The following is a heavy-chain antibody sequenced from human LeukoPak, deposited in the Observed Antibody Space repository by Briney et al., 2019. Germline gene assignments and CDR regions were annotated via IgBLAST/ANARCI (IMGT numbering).Heavy chain of an antibody. J-gene: IGHJ4*02. V-gene: IGHV3-74*01. CDR2: INSDGSST. D-gene: IGHD3-22*01. Sequence: GGSLRLSCAASGFTFSSYWMHWVRHAPGKGLVWVSRINSDGSSTNYADSVKGRFTISRDNAKNTLYLQMNGLRAEDTAVYYCARTYHYDSTDEGNFDYWGQGTLVTVSS. CDR1: GFTFSSYW. CDR3: ARTYHYDSTDEGNFDY.